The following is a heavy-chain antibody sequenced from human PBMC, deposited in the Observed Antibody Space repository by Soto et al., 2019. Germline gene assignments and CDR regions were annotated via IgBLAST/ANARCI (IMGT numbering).Heavy chain of an antibody. Sequence: SETLSLTCTVYGGSISSYYWSWIRQPAGKGLEWIGRIYTSGSTNYNPSLKSRVTMSVDTSKNQFSLKLSSVTAADTAVYYCARIVVVPAAKGPYYYYGMDVWGQGTTVTVSS. V-gene: IGHV4-4*07. CDR3: ARIVVVPAAKGPYYYYGMDV. CDR1: GGSISSYY. CDR2: IYTSGST. D-gene: IGHD2-2*01. J-gene: IGHJ6*02.